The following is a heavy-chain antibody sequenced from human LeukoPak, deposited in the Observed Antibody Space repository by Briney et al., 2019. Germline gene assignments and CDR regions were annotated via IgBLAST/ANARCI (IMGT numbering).Heavy chain of an antibody. D-gene: IGHD5-18*01. J-gene: IGHJ4*02. CDR1: GFTFSSYA. CDR3: AGDSYGYDN. V-gene: IGHV3-23*01. Sequence: PGGSLRLSCAASGFTFSSYAMSWVRQAPGKGLEWVSTITGSGGSTYHADSVKGRFTISRDNSKNTLYLQMNSLRAEDTAVYYCAGDSYGYDNWGQGTLVTVSS. CDR2: ITGSGGST.